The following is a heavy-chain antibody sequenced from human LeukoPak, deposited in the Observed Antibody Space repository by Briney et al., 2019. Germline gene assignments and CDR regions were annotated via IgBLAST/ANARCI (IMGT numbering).Heavy chain of an antibody. Sequence: PTGGSLRLSCAASGFTFSSYAMSWVRQAPGKGLEWVSAISGSGGSTYYADSVKGRFTISRDNSKNTLYLQMNSLRAEDTAVYYCARAGYSSSWYEGGGNWFDPWGQGTLVTVSS. J-gene: IGHJ5*02. D-gene: IGHD6-13*01. CDR1: GFTFSSYA. CDR2: ISGSGGST. V-gene: IGHV3-23*01. CDR3: ARAGYSSSWYEGGGNWFDP.